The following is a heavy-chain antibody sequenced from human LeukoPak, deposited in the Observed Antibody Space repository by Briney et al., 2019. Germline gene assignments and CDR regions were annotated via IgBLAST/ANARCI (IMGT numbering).Heavy chain of an antibody. Sequence: RPGGSLRLSCAASGFTFSSYAMSWVRQAPGKGLEWVSAISGSGGSTYYADSVKGRFTISRDNSKNTLYLQMNSLRAEDTAVYYCAKFPRPLYYYDSSGHRFGYWGQGTLVTVSS. CDR3: AKFPRPLYYYDSSGHRFGY. CDR2: ISGSGGST. CDR1: GFTFSSYA. D-gene: IGHD3-22*01. J-gene: IGHJ4*02. V-gene: IGHV3-23*01.